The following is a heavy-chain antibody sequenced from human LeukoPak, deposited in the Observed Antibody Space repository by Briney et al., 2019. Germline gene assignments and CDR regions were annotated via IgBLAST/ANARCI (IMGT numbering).Heavy chain of an antibody. CDR3: ARSRIAEFDY. D-gene: IGHD6-13*01. CDR2: IYYSGST. J-gene: IGHJ4*02. V-gene: IGHV4-59*08. Sequence: SETLSLTCTVSGGSISSYYWSWIRQPPGKGLEWIGYIYYSGSTNYNPSLKSRVTISVDTSKNQFPLKLSSVTAADTAVYYCARSRIAEFDYWGQGTLVTVSS. CDR1: GGSISSYY.